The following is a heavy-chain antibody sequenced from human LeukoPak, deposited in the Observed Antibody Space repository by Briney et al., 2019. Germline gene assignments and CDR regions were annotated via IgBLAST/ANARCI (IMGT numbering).Heavy chain of an antibody. D-gene: IGHD3-9*01. CDR2: IYYSGST. CDR3: ARPTFDESAILNRHFDY. J-gene: IGHJ4*02. V-gene: IGHV4-39*01. Sequence: SETLSLTCTVSGGSVSSSGYFWGWIRQPPGKGLEWIGSIYYSGSTYYNASLKSRITISVDTSKNQLSLKLGSVTAADTAVDYGARPTFDESAILNRHFDYWGQGTLVTVSS. CDR1: GGSVSSSGYF.